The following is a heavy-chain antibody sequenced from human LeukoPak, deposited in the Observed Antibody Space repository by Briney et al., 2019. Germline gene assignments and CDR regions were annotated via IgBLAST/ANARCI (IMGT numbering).Heavy chain of an antibody. CDR2: ISGSGSST. V-gene: IGHV3-23*01. Sequence: GGSLRLSCAASGFTFSSYDMYWVRRAPGKGLEWVSAISGSGSSTYYADSVKGRFTISRDNAKNTLYLQMNSLRAEDTAVYYCASLAAGSDYWGQGTLVTVSS. J-gene: IGHJ4*02. CDR1: GFTFSSYD. D-gene: IGHD6-13*01. CDR3: ASLAAGSDY.